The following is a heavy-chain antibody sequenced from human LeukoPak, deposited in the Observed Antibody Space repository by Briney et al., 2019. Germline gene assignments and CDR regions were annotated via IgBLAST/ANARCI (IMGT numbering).Heavy chain of an antibody. J-gene: IGHJ4*02. CDR3: AREQTYYYGSGSYYPRNFDH. CDR2: INPNSGGT. Sequence: RWASVKVSCKASGYTFTGYYMHWVRQAPGQGLEWMGWINPNSGGTNYAQKFQGRVTMTRDTSISTAYIDLSRLKPDDTAVYYCAREQTYYYGSGSYYPRNFDHWGQGTLVTVSS. V-gene: IGHV1-2*02. D-gene: IGHD3-10*01. CDR1: GYTFTGYY.